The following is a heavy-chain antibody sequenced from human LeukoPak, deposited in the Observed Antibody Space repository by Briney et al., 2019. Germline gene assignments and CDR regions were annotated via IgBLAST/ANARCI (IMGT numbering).Heavy chain of an antibody. D-gene: IGHD2-15*01. J-gene: IGHJ5*02. CDR2: ISTYSANT. V-gene: IGHV1-18*01. Sequence: GASVKVSCKPPGYTFTIYGISWVRQAPGQGLEWMGWISTYSANTNYAQKFQGRLTMTTDTSTSTAYMELRSLRSDDTAVYYCARDLGYCSGGSCSRKWFDPWGQGTLVIVSS. CDR3: ARDLGYCSGGSCSRKWFDP. CDR1: GYTFTIYG.